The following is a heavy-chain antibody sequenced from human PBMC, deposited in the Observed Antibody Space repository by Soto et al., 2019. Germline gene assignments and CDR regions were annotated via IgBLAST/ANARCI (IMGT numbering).Heavy chain of an antibody. V-gene: IGHV3-23*01. Sequence: LRLSCAASGFTFSSYAMSWVRQAPGKGLEWVSAISGSGGSTYYADSVKGRFTISRDNSKNTLYLQMNSLRAEDTAVYYCAKDLMGVELFDYWGQGTLVTVSS. CDR2: ISGSGGST. J-gene: IGHJ4*02. CDR1: GFTFSSYA. D-gene: IGHD3-16*01. CDR3: AKDLMGVELFDY.